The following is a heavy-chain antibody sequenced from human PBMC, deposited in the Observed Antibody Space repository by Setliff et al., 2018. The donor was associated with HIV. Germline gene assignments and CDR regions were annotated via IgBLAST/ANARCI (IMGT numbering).Heavy chain of an antibody. CDR1: GYTFTSYD. CDR3: ARGKNSSSSPNWFDP. CDR2: MNPNSGNT. Sequence: ASVKVSCKASGYTFTSYDINWVRQATGQGLEWMGWMNPNSGNTGYAQKFQGRVSMTRNTAITTAYMELSSLRSEDTAVYYCARGKNSSSSPNWFDPWGRGTLVTVSS. V-gene: IGHV1-8*02. J-gene: IGHJ5*02. D-gene: IGHD3-22*01.